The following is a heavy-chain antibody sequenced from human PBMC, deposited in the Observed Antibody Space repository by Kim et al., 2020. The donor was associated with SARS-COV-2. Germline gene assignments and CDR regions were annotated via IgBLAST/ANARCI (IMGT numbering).Heavy chain of an antibody. V-gene: IGHV1-2*02. Sequence: ASVKVSCKTSGSPFTGYYMHWVRQAPGQGLEWMGWINPNSGTTKYAENFQGRVTMTRDTSIITAYLELSSLRSDDTAVYYCATSINSIDAFDVWGPGTLV. D-gene: IGHD2-2*01. CDR3: ATSINSIDAFDV. CDR2: INPNSGTT. CDR1: GSPFTGYY. J-gene: IGHJ3*01.